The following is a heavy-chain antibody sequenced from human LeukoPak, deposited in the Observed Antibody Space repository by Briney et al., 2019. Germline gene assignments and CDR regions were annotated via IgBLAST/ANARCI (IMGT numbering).Heavy chain of an antibody. D-gene: IGHD6-13*01. CDR1: GGTFSSYA. J-gene: IGHJ4*02. CDR3: ARVTRSSWSWIFDY. Sequence: ASVKVSCKASGGTFSSYAISWVRQAPGQGLEWMGWINPNSGGTNYAQKFQGRVTMTRDTSISTAYMELSRLRSDDTAVYYCARVTRSSWSWIFDYWGQGTLVTVSS. CDR2: INPNSGGT. V-gene: IGHV1-2*02.